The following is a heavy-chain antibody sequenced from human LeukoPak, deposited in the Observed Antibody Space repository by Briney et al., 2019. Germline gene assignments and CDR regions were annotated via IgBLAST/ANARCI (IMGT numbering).Heavy chain of an antibody. CDR3: AREPAASSSLDAFDI. CDR2: IYTSGST. D-gene: IGHD6-6*01. Sequence: PSETLSLTCTVSGGSISSGSYYWSWIRQPAGKGLEWIGRIYTSGSTNYNPSLKSRVTISVDTSKNQFSLKLSSVTAADTAVYYCAREPAASSSLDAFDIWGQGTMVTVSS. J-gene: IGHJ3*02. V-gene: IGHV4-61*02. CDR1: GGSISSGSYY.